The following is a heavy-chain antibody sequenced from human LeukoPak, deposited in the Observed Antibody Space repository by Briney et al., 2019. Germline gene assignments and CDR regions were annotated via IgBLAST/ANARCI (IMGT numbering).Heavy chain of an antibody. CDR1: GGSISTYY. Sequence: SETLSLTCTLSGGSISTYYWSWIRQPPGKGLEWIGYIYYSGSTNYNPSLKSRVTISVDTSKNQFSLKLSSVTAADTAVYYCARANYFDSSGYSRGAFDIWGQGTMVTVSS. CDR3: ARANYFDSSGYSRGAFDI. V-gene: IGHV4-59*08. CDR2: IYYSGST. J-gene: IGHJ3*02. D-gene: IGHD3-22*01.